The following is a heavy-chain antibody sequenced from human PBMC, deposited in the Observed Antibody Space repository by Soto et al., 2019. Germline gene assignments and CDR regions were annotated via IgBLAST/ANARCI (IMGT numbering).Heavy chain of an antibody. CDR1: GGTFSSYT. CDR3: ARGGITIFGVVIMD. CDR2: IIPILGIA. J-gene: IGHJ4*02. Sequence: QVQLVQSGAEVKKPGSSVKVSCKASGGTFSSYTISWVRQAPGQGLEWMGRIIPILGIANYAQKFQGRVTITADKSTSTAYMELRSLRSEDTAVYYCARGGITIFGVVIMDWGQGTLVTVSS. V-gene: IGHV1-69*02. D-gene: IGHD3-3*01.